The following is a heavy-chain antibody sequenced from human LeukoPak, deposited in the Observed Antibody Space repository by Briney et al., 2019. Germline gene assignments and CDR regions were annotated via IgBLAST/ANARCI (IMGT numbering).Heavy chain of an antibody. V-gene: IGHV4-34*01. D-gene: IGHD3-10*01. CDR2: ITHSGGT. CDR3: ARGPGVTYSYYYGMDV. Sequence: PSETLPLTCAVYSGSFSDYYWTWIRQPPGKGLEWIGEITHSGGTNYNPSLKSRVTISIDTSKNQFSLRLNSVTAADTAVYFCARGPGVTYSYYYGMDVWGQGTTVTVSS. J-gene: IGHJ6*02. CDR1: SGSFSDYY.